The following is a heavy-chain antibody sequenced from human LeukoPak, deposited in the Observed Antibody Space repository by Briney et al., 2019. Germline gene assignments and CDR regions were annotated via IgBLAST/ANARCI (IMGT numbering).Heavy chain of an antibody. J-gene: IGHJ6*03. V-gene: IGHV1-69*05. CDR2: IIPIFGTA. Sequence: GSSVNVSCKASGGTFSSYAISWVRQAPGQGLEWMGGIIPIFGTANYAQKFQGRVTITTDESTSTAYMELSSLRSEDTAVYYCATITGTNIDGDYYYYMDVWGKGTTVTVSS. CDR3: ATITGTNIDGDYYYYMDV. D-gene: IGHD1-7*01. CDR1: GGTFSSYA.